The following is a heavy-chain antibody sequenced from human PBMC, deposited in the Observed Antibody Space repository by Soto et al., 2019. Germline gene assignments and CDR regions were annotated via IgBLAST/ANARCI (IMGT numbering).Heavy chain of an antibody. Sequence: ASVKFSCKASGYSFTSLDINWVRQTAGQGLEWMGWMQPSTGRTGYAQKFQGRVTMTRDTSINTAYMELTTLTSDDTAFYYCARGVSAGVDYWGQGTLVTVPQ. V-gene: IGHV1-8*01. CDR1: GYSFTSLD. CDR3: ARGVSAGVDY. D-gene: IGHD1-26*01. J-gene: IGHJ4*02. CDR2: MQPSTGRT.